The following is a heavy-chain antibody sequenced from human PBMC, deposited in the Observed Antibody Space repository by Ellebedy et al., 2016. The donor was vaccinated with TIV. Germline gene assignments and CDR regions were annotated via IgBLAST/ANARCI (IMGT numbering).Heavy chain of an antibody. CDR1: GGSIYTGGYY. V-gene: IGHV4-31*03. CDR3: ARGALGGYSYGPFDI. CDR2: ISYSGNT. Sequence: LRLXXTVSGGSIYTGGYYWSWVRQHPGKGLEWIGYISYSGNTYYNPSLKNRVTISVDTSKTKFSLNLRSVSAADTAVYYCARGALGGYSYGPFDIWGQGTLVTVSS. D-gene: IGHD5-18*01. J-gene: IGHJ4*02.